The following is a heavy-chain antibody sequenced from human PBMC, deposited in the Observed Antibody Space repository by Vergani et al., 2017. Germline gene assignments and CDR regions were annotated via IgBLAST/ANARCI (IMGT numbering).Heavy chain of an antibody. CDR2: INHSGST. Sequence: QVQLQQWGAGLLKPSETLSLTCAVYGGSFSGYYWSWIRQPPGKGLEWIGEINHSGSTNYNPSLKSRVTISVDTSKNQFSLKLSCVTAADTAVYYCARGRWEWLSPGRYYYDMDVWGKGTTVTVSS. V-gene: IGHV4-34*01. D-gene: IGHD3-3*01. J-gene: IGHJ6*03. CDR1: GGSFSGYY. CDR3: ARGRWEWLSPGRYYYDMDV.